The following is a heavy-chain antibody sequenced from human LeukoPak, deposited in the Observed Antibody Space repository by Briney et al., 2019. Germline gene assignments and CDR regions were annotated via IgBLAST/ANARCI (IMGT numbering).Heavy chain of an antibody. CDR3: AKAGSMATPTPYYFDY. D-gene: IGHD5-24*01. V-gene: IGHV3-23*01. CDR2: FSGSGVST. J-gene: IGHJ4*02. Sequence: GGSLRLSCAASGFTFSNYAVSWVRQAPGKGLEWVSTFSGSGVSTYYADSVKGRFTISRDNSKNTLYLQMNSLRAEDTAVYYCAKAGSMATPTPYYFDYWGQGTLVTVSS. CDR1: GFTFSNYA.